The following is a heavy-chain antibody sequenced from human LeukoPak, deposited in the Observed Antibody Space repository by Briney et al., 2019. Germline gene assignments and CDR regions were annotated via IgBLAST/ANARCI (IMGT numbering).Heavy chain of an antibody. CDR3: ARSPTTVLNYHYYMDV. J-gene: IGHJ6*03. Sequence: GESLKISCKGSGYSFTTYWIGWVRQMPGKGLEWMGIIYPGDSDTRYSPSFQGHVTISADKSTSTAYLQWSSLKASDTAMYYCARSPTTVLNYHYYMDVWGKGTTVTVSS. CDR1: GYSFTTYW. V-gene: IGHV5-51*01. D-gene: IGHD4-11*01. CDR2: IYPGDSDT.